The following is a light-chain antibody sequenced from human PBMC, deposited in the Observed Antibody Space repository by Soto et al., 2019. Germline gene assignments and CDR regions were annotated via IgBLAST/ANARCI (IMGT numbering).Light chain of an antibody. V-gene: IGKV1-39*01. CDR2: AAS. J-gene: IGKJ1*01. Sequence: DIQMTQSPSSLSASVGDRVTIACRASQNVDRYLNWYQHKPGKAPQPLIYAASSLQSGVPSRFSGSGSGTDFTLTINXLQPEDFATYYCQQSHNTWTFGQGTKVDIK. CDR3: QQSHNTWT. CDR1: QNVDRY.